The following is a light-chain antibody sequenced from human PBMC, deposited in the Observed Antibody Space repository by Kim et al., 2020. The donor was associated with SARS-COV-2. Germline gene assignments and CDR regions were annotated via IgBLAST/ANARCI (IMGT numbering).Light chain of an antibody. CDR2: GKN. CDR1: RLRSYD. V-gene: IGLV3-19*01. J-gene: IGLJ2*01. CDR3: NSRDSSGNHVV. Sequence: ALGERVRITCQGDRLRSYDASWYQKKPGQAPVLVIYGKNNRPSGIPDRFSGSSSGNTASLTITGAQAEDEADYYCNSRDSSGNHVVFGGGTKLTVL.